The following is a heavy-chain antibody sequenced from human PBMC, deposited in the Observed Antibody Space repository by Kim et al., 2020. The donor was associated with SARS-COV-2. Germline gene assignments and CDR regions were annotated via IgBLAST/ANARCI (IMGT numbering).Heavy chain of an antibody. J-gene: IGHJ4*02. V-gene: IGHV3-30-3*01. D-gene: IGHD3-10*01. Sequence: GGSLRLSCAASGFTFSSYAMHWVRQAPGKGLEWVAVISYDGSNKYYADSVKGRFTISRDNSKNTLYLQMNSLRAEDTAVYYCARDDYGSGSPTGYWGQGT. CDR2: ISYDGSNK. CDR1: GFTFSSYA. CDR3: ARDDYGSGSPTGY.